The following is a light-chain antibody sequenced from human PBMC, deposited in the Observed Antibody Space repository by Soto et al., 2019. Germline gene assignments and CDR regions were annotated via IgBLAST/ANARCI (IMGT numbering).Light chain of an antibody. Sequence: EIVLTQSPGTLSLSPGERATLSCRASQTVSSNYLAWYQQKPGQAPRLLIYGASSRATGIPDRFSGSVSGSVFTLTISSLETEAFVVYYCQQYGSCPRTFGQGTKVEIK. CDR2: GAS. V-gene: IGKV3-20*01. CDR3: QQYGSCPRT. J-gene: IGKJ1*01. CDR1: QTVSSNY.